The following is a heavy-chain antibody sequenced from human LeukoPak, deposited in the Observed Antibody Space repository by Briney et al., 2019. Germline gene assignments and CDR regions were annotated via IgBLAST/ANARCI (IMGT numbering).Heavy chain of an antibody. V-gene: IGHV4-34*01. CDR3: ARVPPMIAHLGAFDI. CDR1: GGSFSGYY. D-gene: IGHD3-22*01. J-gene: IGHJ3*02. CDR2: INHSGST. Sequence: SETLSLTCAVYGGSFSGYYWSWIRQPPGKGLEWIGQINHSGSTNYNPSLKSRVTISVDTSKNQFSLKLSSVTAADTAVYYCARVPPMIAHLGAFDIWGQGTMVTVSS.